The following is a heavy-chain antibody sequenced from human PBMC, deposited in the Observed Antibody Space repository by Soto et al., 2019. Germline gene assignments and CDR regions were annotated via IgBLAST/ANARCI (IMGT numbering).Heavy chain of an antibody. CDR3: ARHRGNSGYDY. J-gene: IGHJ4*02. Sequence: SETLSLTCTVSGGSISSYYWSWIRQPPGKGLEWIGYIYYSGSTNYNPSLKSRVTISVDTSKNQFSLKLSSVTAADTAVYYCARHRGNSGYDYWGQGTLVTVSS. V-gene: IGHV4-59*08. CDR1: GGSISSYY. D-gene: IGHD5-12*01. CDR2: IYYSGST.